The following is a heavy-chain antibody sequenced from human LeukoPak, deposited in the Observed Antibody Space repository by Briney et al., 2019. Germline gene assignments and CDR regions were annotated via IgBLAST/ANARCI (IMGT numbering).Heavy chain of an antibody. CDR3: ARVRYYDFWSGYYDTPFDY. Sequence: ASVKVSCKASGYTFTSYYMHWVRQAPGQGLEWMGWISAYNGNTNYAQKLQGRVTMTTDTSTSTAYMELRSLRSDDTAVYYCARVRYYDFWSGYYDTPFDYWGQGTLVTVSS. D-gene: IGHD3-3*01. V-gene: IGHV1-18*04. CDR1: GYTFTSYY. CDR2: ISAYNGNT. J-gene: IGHJ4*02.